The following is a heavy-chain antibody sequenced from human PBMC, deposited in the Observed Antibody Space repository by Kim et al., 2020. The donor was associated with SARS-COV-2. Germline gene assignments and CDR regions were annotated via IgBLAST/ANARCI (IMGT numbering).Heavy chain of an antibody. J-gene: IGHJ4*02. CDR1: GYSFTSYY. Sequence: ASVKVSCKASGYSFTSYYIHWVRQAPGQGLEWMGIINPSGDSTSYAQKFQGTVTMTRDTSTSTVYMELSSLRSEDTAVYYCVREVSYGGNPRFDYWGQGTLVTVSS. CDR2: INPSGDST. V-gene: IGHV1-46*01. D-gene: IGHD5-18*01. CDR3: VREVSYGGNPRFDY.